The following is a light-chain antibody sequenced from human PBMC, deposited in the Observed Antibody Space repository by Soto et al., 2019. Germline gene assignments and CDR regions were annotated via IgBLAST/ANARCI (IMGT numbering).Light chain of an antibody. CDR1: SSDVGGYNY. CDR3: SSYGGSNNYV. Sequence: QSALTQPPSASGSPGQSVTISCTGTSSDVGGYNYVSWYQQHPGKAPKLMIYEVSKRPSGVPYRFSGSKSGNTAYLTVSGLQAEDEADYYCSSYGGSNNYVFGSGTKVTVL. CDR2: EVS. J-gene: IGLJ1*01. V-gene: IGLV2-8*01.